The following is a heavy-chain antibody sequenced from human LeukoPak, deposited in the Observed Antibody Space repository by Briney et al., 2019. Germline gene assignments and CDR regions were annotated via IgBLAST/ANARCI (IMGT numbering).Heavy chain of an antibody. Sequence: QPGGSLRLSCAASGFTFSSYWMHWVRQAPGKGLVWVSRINSDGSSTSYADSVKGRSTISRDNAKNTLYLQMNSLRAEDTAVYYCARDYYDSSGYFDGLNYWGQGTLVTVSS. CDR1: GFTFSSYW. J-gene: IGHJ4*02. V-gene: IGHV3-74*01. D-gene: IGHD3-22*01. CDR2: INSDGSST. CDR3: ARDYYDSSGYFDGLNY.